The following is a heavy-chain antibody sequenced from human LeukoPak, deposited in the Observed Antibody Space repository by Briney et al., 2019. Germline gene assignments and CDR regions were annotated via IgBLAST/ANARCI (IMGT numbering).Heavy chain of an antibody. V-gene: IGHV4-59*01. Sequence: KSSETLSLTCSVSSGSIKTYYWTWIRQPPGKGLEWIGYIHYSGSTDSNPSLMGRVTISLDTSKSQFSLELRSVTAADTAVYYCVRDQSEFDSWGQGTVVTVSS. CDR2: IHYSGST. J-gene: IGHJ4*02. CDR3: VRDQSEFDS. CDR1: SGSIKTYY.